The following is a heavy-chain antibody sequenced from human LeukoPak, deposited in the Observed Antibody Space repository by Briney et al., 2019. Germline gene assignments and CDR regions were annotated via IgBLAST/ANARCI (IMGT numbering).Heavy chain of an antibody. Sequence: PGGSLRLSCAASGFTFDDYAMHWVRQAPGKGLEWVSGISWNSGSIGYADSVKGRFTISRDNAKNSLYLQMNSLRAEDTALYYCAKDKYGSGTPGGYYYYYMDVWGKGTTVTISS. D-gene: IGHD3-10*01. CDR1: GFTFDDYA. CDR2: ISWNSGSI. J-gene: IGHJ6*03. V-gene: IGHV3-9*01. CDR3: AKDKYGSGTPGGYYYYYMDV.